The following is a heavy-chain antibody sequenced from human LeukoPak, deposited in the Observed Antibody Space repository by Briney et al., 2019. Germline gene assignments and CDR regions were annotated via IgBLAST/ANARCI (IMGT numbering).Heavy chain of an antibody. Sequence: ASVKVSCKASGYTFTSYYMHWVRQAPGQGLEWMGIIDPSGGNTSYAQKFQGRVTMTRDTSTSTVYMELSSLRSEDTAVYYCASEARGRYCYMDVWGKGTTVTVSS. J-gene: IGHJ6*03. CDR1: GYTFTSYY. D-gene: IGHD3-10*01. V-gene: IGHV1-46*03. CDR3: ASEARGRYCYMDV. CDR2: IDPSGGNT.